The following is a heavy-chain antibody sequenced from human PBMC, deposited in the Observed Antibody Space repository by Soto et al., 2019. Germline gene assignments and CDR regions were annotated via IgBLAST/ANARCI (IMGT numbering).Heavy chain of an antibody. V-gene: IGHV3-21*04. J-gene: IGHJ6*02. Sequence: PGXSLRLACAASGFTLISYSMNWFRQAPVKGLEWVSSISSSSSYIYYADSVKGRFTISRDNAKNTAYLQMNSLKTEDTAVYYCTRLYYYYGMDVWGQGTTVTVSS. CDR1: GFTLISYS. CDR3: TRLYYYYGMDV. CDR2: ISSSSSYI.